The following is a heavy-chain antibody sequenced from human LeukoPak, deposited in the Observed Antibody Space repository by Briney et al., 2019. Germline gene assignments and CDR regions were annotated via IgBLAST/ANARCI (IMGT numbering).Heavy chain of an antibody. CDR2: IIPILGIA. Sequence: SVKVSCKASGGTFSSYAISWVRQAPGQGLEWMGRIIPILGIANYAQKFQGRVTITADKSTSTAYMELSSLRSEDTAVYYCATAPGIALTIDYWGQGTLVTVSS. CDR1: GGTFSSYA. V-gene: IGHV1-69*04. D-gene: IGHD6-13*01. J-gene: IGHJ4*02. CDR3: ATAPGIALTIDY.